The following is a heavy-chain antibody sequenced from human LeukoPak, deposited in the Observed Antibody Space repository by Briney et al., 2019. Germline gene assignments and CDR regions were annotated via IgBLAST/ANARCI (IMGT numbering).Heavy chain of an antibody. CDR2: MNPNSGNT. D-gene: IGHD3-22*01. CDR3: ARVQSGSGYYYDSSGIDY. J-gene: IGHJ4*02. Sequence: ASVKVSCKASGYTFTSYDINWVRQATGQGLEWVGWMNPNSGNTGYAQKFQGRVTMTRNTSISTAYMELSSLRSEDTAVYYCARVQSGSGYYYDSSGIDYWGQGTLVTVSS. CDR1: GYTFTSYD. V-gene: IGHV1-8*01.